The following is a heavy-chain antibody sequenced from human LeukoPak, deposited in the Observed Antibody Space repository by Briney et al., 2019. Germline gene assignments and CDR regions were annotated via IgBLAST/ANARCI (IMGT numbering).Heavy chain of an antibody. J-gene: IGHJ4*02. CDR1: GFTFSSYA. CDR2: ISGSGGST. Sequence: GGSLRLSCAASGFTFSSYAMSWVRQAPGRGLEWVSTISGSGGSTYYADSVKGRFTISRDNSKNTLYLQMTSLKAEEPAVYYCAKGSGLTGTFFDYWGQGTLVT. CDR3: AKGSGLTGTFFDY. D-gene: IGHD7-27*01. V-gene: IGHV3-23*01.